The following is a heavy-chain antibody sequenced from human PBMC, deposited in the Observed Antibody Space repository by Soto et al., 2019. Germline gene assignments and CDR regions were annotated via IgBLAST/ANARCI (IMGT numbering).Heavy chain of an antibody. CDR3: ATSSVRAGYDFWSGYYSWGGNYYYGMDV. CDR1: GFTFSSYW. Sequence: EVQLVESGGGLVQPGGSLRLSCAASGFTFSSYWMSWVRQAPGKGLEWVANIKQDGSEKYYVDPVKGRFTISRDNAKNSLYLQMNSLRAEDTAVYYCATSSVRAGYDFWSGYYSWGGNYYYGMDVWGQGTTVTVSS. CDR2: IKQDGSEK. D-gene: IGHD3-3*01. V-gene: IGHV3-7*05. J-gene: IGHJ6*02.